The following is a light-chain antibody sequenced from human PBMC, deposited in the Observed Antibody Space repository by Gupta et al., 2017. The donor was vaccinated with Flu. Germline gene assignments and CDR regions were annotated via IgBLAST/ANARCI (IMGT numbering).Light chain of an antibody. CDR2: KAS. J-gene: IGKJ2*01. Sequence: DIQTTQSPSTLAASVGDRFTFTCRASQGISKWVAWYQQKPGKAPKLLIYKASTLKSGVPSRFSGSASWTEFTLTISSLQSDDSATYYCQHYNSYWYTFGQGTKLEIK. CDR1: QGISKW. V-gene: IGKV1-5*03. CDR3: QHYNSYWYT.